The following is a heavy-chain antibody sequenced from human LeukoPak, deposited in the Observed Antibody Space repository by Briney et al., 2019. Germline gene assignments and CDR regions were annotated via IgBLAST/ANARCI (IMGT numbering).Heavy chain of an antibody. V-gene: IGHV3-66*01. Sequence: GGSLRLSCAASGFTVSSNYMSWVRQAPGKGLEWVSVIYSGGSTYYADSVKGRFTIFRDNSKNTLYLRMNSLRAEDTAVYYCAREGVAVAGFNYWGQGTLVTVSS. CDR1: GFTVSSNY. J-gene: IGHJ4*02. CDR2: IYSGGST. D-gene: IGHD6-19*01. CDR3: AREGVAVAGFNY.